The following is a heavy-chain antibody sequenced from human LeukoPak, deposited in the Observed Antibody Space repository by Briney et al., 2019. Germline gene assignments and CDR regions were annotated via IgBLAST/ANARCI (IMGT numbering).Heavy chain of an antibody. CDR1: GCTFSSYA. D-gene: IGHD5-24*01. CDR2: IIPIFGIA. Sequence: SVKLSCKASGCTFSSYAISWVRQAPAQGLEWMGRIIPIFGIANYAQKFQGRVTITADKSTSTAYMELSSLRSEDTAVYYCARDQDGNNYDYWGQGTLVTVSS. CDR3: ARDQDGNNYDY. J-gene: IGHJ4*02. V-gene: IGHV1-69*04.